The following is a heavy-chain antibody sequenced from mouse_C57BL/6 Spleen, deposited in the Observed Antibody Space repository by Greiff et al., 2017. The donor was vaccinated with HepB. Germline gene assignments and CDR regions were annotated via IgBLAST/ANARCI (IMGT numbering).Heavy chain of an antibody. J-gene: IGHJ2*01. Sequence: VQLQQSGAELVKPGASVKISCKASGYAFSSYWMNWVKQRPGKGLEWIGQIYPGDGDTNYNGKFKGKATLTADKSSSTAYMQLSSLTFEDSAVYFCAREGGLRNYFDYWGQGTTLTVSS. CDR3: AREGGLRNYFDY. D-gene: IGHD2-2*01. V-gene: IGHV1-80*01. CDR2: IYPGDGDT. CDR1: GYAFSSYW.